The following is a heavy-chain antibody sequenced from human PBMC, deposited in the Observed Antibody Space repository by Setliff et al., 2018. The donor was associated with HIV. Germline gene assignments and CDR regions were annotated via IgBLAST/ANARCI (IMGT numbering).Heavy chain of an antibody. J-gene: IGHJ6*03. D-gene: IGHD2-21*02. CDR3: AKVGGDGRFHYYHMDV. CDR1: GFTFSYYA. CDR2: LSDDGSRE. V-gene: IGHV3-30*01. Sequence: GESLKISCAASGFTFSYYAMHWVRQAPGKGLEWVAVLSDDGSRESYADSMEGRFTISRDNSKNTLYLRMNRLRPEDTAVYYCAKVGGDGRFHYYHMDVWGKGTTVTVSS.